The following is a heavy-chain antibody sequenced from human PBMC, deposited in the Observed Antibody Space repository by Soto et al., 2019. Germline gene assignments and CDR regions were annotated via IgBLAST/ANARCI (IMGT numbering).Heavy chain of an antibody. CDR2: INANNGNP. Sequence: QVLLGQSGAEVKKPGASVQISCKASGYTFTTYDMHWVRQAPGQRLEWRGSINANNGNPKYSQRFQRRAPFTRDAPAPTSHMDLSTLISEHTAVYFSAVSRGWWAFHHGCQGTVVTASS. CDR1: GYTFTTYD. CDR3: AVSRGWWAFHH. J-gene: IGHJ4*02. V-gene: IGHV1-3*01. D-gene: IGHD6-13*01.